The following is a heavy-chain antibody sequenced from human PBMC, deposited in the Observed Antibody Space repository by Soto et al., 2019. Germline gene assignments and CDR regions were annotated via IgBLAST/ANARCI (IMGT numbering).Heavy chain of an antibody. D-gene: IGHD4-17*01. CDR1: GGTFSSYT. CDR2: IIPILGIA. Sequence: QVQLVQSGAEVKKPGSSVKVSCKASGGTFSSYTISWVRQAPGQGLEWMGRIIPILGIANYAQKFQGRVTITADKSTSTAYMELSSLRYEDTAVYYCARGGPYGDYDDYWGQGTLVTVSS. J-gene: IGHJ4*02. CDR3: ARGGPYGDYDDY. V-gene: IGHV1-69*02.